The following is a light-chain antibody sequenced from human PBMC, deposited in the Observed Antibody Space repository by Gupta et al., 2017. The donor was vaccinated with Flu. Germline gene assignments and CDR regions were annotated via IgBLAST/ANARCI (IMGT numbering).Light chain of an antibody. V-gene: IGKV1-33*01. CDR1: QDISNY. J-gene: IGKJ5*01. CDR2: DTS. CDR3: QQEDNLPRT. Sequence: DIQMTQSPSSLSASLGDRVTITCQASQDISNYLNWSQQKPGKAPKLLIYDTSQVEKRVPSRFSGSSSGTDFTFTINSRQPEELAKYYCQQEDNLPRTLGQGTRLDTK.